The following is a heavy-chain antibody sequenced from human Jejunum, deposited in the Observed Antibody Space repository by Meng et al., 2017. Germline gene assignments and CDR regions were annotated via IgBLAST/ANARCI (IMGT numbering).Heavy chain of an antibody. CDR3: ARSGGSCGGGRCYFDS. Sequence: SETLSLTCTVSGGSISSGSYHWGWTRQPAGKGLEYIGRVYTSGTTDYNPSLKSRVTVSIDTSKNQFSLKLISVTAADTAVYYCARSGGSCGGGRCYFDSWGQGTLVTVSS. CDR1: GGSISSGSYH. J-gene: IGHJ4*02. CDR2: VYTSGTT. V-gene: IGHV4-61*02. D-gene: IGHD2-15*01.